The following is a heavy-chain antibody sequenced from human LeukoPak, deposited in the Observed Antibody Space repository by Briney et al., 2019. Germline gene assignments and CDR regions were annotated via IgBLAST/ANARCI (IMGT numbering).Heavy chain of an antibody. CDR3: VRDNDRYSFDV. Sequence: AGGSLRLSCAASGFTFSRNWMHWVRQGSGKGLVWVSRIKYDGTYANYADSVKGRFTISRDNARNTLYLQMNSLRAEDTAVYFCVRDNDRYSFDVWGQGTKVTVSS. J-gene: IGHJ3*01. CDR1: GFTFSRNW. D-gene: IGHD1-1*01. CDR2: IKYDGTYA. V-gene: IGHV3-74*01.